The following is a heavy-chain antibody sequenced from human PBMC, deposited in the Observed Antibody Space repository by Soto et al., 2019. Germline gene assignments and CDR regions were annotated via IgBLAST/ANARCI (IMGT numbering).Heavy chain of an antibody. CDR1: GFTFGSYG. V-gene: IGHV3-33*06. J-gene: IGHJ3*02. D-gene: IGHD6-25*01. CDR3: AKEGAERTGAFDI. CDR2: IWYDGSNK. Sequence: PGGSLRLSCAASGFTFGSYGMHWVRLAPGKGLEWVAVIWYDGSNKYYADSVKGRFTISRDNSKNTLYLQMNGLRAEDTAVYYCAKEGAERTGAFDIWGQGTMVPVSS.